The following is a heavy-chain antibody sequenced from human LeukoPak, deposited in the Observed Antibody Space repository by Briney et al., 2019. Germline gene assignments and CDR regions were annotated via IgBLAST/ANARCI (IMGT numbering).Heavy chain of an antibody. V-gene: IGHV4-34*01. CDR2: INHSGST. D-gene: IGHD4-17*01. J-gene: IGHJ4*02. CDR3: ARDNAGDYVGSSFDY. Sequence: SETLSLTCAVYGGSFSGYYWTWIRQSPEKGLEWIGEINHSGSTSYNPSLKSQVTISVDTSKNQFSLKLSSVTAADTAVYYCARDNAGDYVGSSFDYWGQGTLVTVSS. CDR1: GGSFSGYY.